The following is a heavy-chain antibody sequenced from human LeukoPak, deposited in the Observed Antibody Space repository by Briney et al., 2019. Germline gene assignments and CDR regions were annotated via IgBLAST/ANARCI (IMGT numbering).Heavy chain of an antibody. Sequence: SETLSLTCAVYGGSFSGYYWSWIRQPPGKGLEWIGEINHSGSTNYNPSLKSRVTISVDTSKNQSSLKLSSVTAADTAVYYCAREPYYYDSSGYYGIDYWGQGTLVTVSS. CDR2: INHSGST. CDR3: AREPYYYDSSGYYGIDY. V-gene: IGHV4-34*01. CDR1: GGSFSGYY. J-gene: IGHJ4*02. D-gene: IGHD3-22*01.